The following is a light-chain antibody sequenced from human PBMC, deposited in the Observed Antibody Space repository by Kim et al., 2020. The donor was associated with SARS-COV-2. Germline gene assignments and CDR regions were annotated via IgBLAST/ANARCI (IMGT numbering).Light chain of an antibody. CDR1: QSVSSN. J-gene: IGKJ4*01. Sequence: EIVMTQSPATLSVSPGERATLSCRASQSVSSNLAWYQQKPGQAPRLLIYGASTRATGIPGRFSGSGSGTEFTLPISSLQSEDFAVYYCQQYSHWPLSFGGGTKVDIK. CDR3: QQYSHWPLS. CDR2: GAS. V-gene: IGKV3-15*01.